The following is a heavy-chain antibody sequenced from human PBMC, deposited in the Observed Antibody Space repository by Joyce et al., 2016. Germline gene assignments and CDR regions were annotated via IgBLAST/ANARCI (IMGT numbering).Heavy chain of an antibody. D-gene: IGHD6-13*01. Sequence: QVQLQESGPGLVKPSETLSLTCTASGDSIGTYYWNWIRQPPGKGLEWIGYIFYTGSTNYNPSLKSRVTMSVDMSKNQFSLNLNSVTAADTAVYYCARVGSSWSFGYWGQGTLVTVSS. V-gene: IGHV4-59*01. CDR2: IFYTGST. CDR3: ARVGSSWSFGY. CDR1: GDSIGTYY. J-gene: IGHJ4*02.